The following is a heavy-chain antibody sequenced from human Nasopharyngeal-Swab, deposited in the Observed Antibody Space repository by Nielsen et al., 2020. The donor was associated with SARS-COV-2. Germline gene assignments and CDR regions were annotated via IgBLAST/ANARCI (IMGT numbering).Heavy chain of an antibody. D-gene: IGHD3-10*01. CDR2: IYTSGST. CDR1: GGSISSGSYY. CDR3: ARDHEVRGEVSYYYYYYYMDV. V-gene: IGHV4-61*02. Sequence: SETLSLTCTVSGGSISSGSYYWSWIRQPAGKGLEWIGRIYTSGSTNYNPSLKSRVTISVDTSKNQFSLKLSSVTAADTAVYYCARDHEVRGEVSYYYYYYYMDVWGKGTTVTVSS. J-gene: IGHJ6*03.